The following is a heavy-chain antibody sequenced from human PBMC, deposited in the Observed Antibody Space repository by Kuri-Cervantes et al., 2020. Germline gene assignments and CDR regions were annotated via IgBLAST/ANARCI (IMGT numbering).Heavy chain of an antibody. CDR1: GFTFSGSA. V-gene: IGHV3-73*01. CDR2: IRSKANSYAT. CDR3: AALPTHSQYCSGGSCYSDAFDI. J-gene: IGHJ3*02. Sequence: GESLKISCAASGFTFSGSAMHWVRQASGKGLEWVGRIRSKANSYATAYAASVKGRFTISRDDPKNTAYLQMNSLKTEDAAVYYCAALPTHSQYCSGGSCYSDAFDIWGQGTMVTVSS. D-gene: IGHD2-15*01.